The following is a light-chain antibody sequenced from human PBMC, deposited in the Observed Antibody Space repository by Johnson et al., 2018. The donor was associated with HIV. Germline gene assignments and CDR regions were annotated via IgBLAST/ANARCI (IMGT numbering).Light chain of an antibody. Sequence: QSVLTQPPSMSAAPGQKVTISCSGSSSNIGKNYVSRYQHLPGTAPKLLIYDSNKRPSGIPDPFSGSKSGTSATLGITGLQTGDEADYYCGTWHNSLSTGGVFGTGTKVTVL. V-gene: IGLV1-51*01. CDR2: DSN. J-gene: IGLJ1*01. CDR3: GTWHNSLSTGGV. CDR1: SSNIGKNY.